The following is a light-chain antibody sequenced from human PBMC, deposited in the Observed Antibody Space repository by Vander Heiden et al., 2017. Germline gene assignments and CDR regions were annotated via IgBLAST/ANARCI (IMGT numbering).Light chain of an antibody. CDR2: KAS. V-gene: IGKV1-5*03. J-gene: IGKJ1*01. Sequence: DIQMTQSPSTLSASVGDRVTITCRASRSISSCLAWYQQKPGKAPKLLIYKASSLESGVPSRFSGSGSGTEFTLTISSLQPDDFATYYCQQDNSYSVTFGQGTKVEIK. CDR1: RSISSC. CDR3: QQDNSYSVT.